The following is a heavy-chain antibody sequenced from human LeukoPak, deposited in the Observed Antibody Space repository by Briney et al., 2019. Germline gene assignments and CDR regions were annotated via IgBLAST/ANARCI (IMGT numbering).Heavy chain of an antibody. V-gene: IGHV1-46*01. CDR3: ARGTDFWSGYYISVGYYWFDP. Sequence: ASVKVSCKASGYTFTSYYMHWVRQAPGQGLEWMGIINPSGGSTSYAQKFQGRVTMTRDMSTSTVYVELSSLRSEDTAVYYCARGTDFWSGYYISVGYYWFDPWGQGTLVTVSS. CDR1: GYTFTSYY. CDR2: INPSGGST. J-gene: IGHJ5*02. D-gene: IGHD3-3*01.